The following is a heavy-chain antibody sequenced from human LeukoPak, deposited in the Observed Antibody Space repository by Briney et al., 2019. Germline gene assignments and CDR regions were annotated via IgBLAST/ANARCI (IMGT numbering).Heavy chain of an antibody. CDR3: ARDRRQWLVLLYFQH. CDR2: ISYDGSNK. CDR1: GFTFSSYA. V-gene: IGHV3-30*04. J-gene: IGHJ1*01. D-gene: IGHD6-19*01. Sequence: GRSLRLSCAAPGFTFSSYAMHWVRQAPGKGLEWVAVISYDGSNKYYADSVKGRFTISRDNSKNTLYLQMNSLRAEDTAVYYCARDRRQWLVLLYFQHWGQGTLVTVSS.